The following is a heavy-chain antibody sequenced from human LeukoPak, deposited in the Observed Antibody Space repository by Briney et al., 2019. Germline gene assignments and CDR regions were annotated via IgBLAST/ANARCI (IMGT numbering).Heavy chain of an antibody. J-gene: IGHJ4*02. D-gene: IGHD3-22*01. Sequence: GGSLRLSCAASGFTFSGYWMNWVRQVPGKGLVWLSRIKTDGSSTDYADSVKGRFTISRDNAKNTLYLKMNSLRGEDTAVYYCVRELSRDSSRWGQGTLVTVSS. V-gene: IGHV3-74*01. CDR3: VRELSRDSSR. CDR1: GFTFSGYW. CDR2: IKTDGSST.